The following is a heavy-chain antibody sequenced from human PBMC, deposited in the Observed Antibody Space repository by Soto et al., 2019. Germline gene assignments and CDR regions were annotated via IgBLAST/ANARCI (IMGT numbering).Heavy chain of an antibody. CDR1: GGTFSSYA. J-gene: IGHJ4*02. D-gene: IGHD6-6*01. V-gene: IGHV1-69*13. CDR3: ARGVYSSSKKPFDY. CDR2: IIPIFGTA. Sequence: ASVKVSCKASGGTFSSYAISWVRQAPGQGLEWMGGIIPIFGTANYAQKFQGRVTITADESTSTAYMELSSLRSEDTAVYYCARGVYSSSKKPFDYWGQGTLVTVSS.